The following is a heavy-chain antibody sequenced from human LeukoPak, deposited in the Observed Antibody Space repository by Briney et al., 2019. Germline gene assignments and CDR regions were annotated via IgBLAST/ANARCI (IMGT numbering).Heavy chain of an antibody. Sequence: GSLRLSCAASGFTFSSYGMHWVRQAPGKGLEWVAVIWYDGSNKYYADSAKGRFTISRDNSKNTLYLQMNSLRAEDTAVYYCARAHVEMDTPAPFDYWGQGTLVTVSS. D-gene: IGHD5-24*01. CDR1: GFTFSSYG. CDR2: IWYDGSNK. J-gene: IGHJ4*02. CDR3: ARAHVEMDTPAPFDY. V-gene: IGHV3-33*01.